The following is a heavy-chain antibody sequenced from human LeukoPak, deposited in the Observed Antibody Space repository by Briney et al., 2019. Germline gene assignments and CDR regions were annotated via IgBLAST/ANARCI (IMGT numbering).Heavy chain of an antibody. D-gene: IGHD6-13*01. CDR2: IYHSGST. CDR1: GGSISSGGYS. CDR3: ARLVAATGNFDY. V-gene: IGHV4-30-2*01. Sequence: SETLSLTCAVSGGSISSGGYSWSWIRQPPGKGLEWIGYIYHSGSTYYNPSLKSRVTISVDRSENQFSLKLSSVTAADTAVYYCARLVAATGNFDYWGQGTLVTVSS. J-gene: IGHJ4*02.